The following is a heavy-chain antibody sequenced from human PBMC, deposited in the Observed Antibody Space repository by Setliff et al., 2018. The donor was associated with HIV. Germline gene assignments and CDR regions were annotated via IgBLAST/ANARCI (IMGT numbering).Heavy chain of an antibody. V-gene: IGHV4-38-2*01. Sequence: PSETLSLTCDVSGFSITDGFYWAWIRQSPGKGLEWIGSINHSGSTYCTPSLKSRVTMSVDTSKNHFSLKLSSLTAADTAMYFCARQPPLSVLQVWFDDYWGQGTLVTVSS. CDR3: ARQPPLSVLQVWFDDY. J-gene: IGHJ4*02. CDR1: GFSITDGFY. D-gene: IGHD3-10*01. CDR2: INHSGST.